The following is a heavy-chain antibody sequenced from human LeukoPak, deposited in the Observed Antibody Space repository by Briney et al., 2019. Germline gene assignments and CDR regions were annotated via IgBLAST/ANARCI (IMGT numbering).Heavy chain of an antibody. D-gene: IGHD3-9*01. CDR2: VYYSGST. CDR1: GASISSYSHY. J-gene: IGHJ4*02. CDR3: ARHRSFDYLFPYDY. Sequence: PSETLSLTCGVSGASISSYSHYWGWIRQPPGKGLEWIGRVYYSGSTYYNPSLKSRVTISIDTSKNQFSLNLRSVTAADTAVYYCARHRSFDYLFPYDYWGQGTLVTVSS. V-gene: IGHV4-39*01.